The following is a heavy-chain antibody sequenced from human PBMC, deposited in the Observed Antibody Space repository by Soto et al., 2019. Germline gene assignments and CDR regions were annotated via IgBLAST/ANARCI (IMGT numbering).Heavy chain of an antibody. V-gene: IGHV1-18*01. D-gene: IGHD3-10*01. CDR2: ISAYNGNT. CDR3: ARTGFYYYGSGSPVAVDY. Sequence: QVQLVQSGAEVKKPGASVKVSCKASGYTFTSYGISWVRQAPGQGLEWMGWISAYNGNTNYAQKLQVRVTMTTDTSTSTAYMELRSLRSDDTAVYYCARTGFYYYGSGSPVAVDYWGQGTLVTVSS. CDR1: GYTFTSYG. J-gene: IGHJ4*02.